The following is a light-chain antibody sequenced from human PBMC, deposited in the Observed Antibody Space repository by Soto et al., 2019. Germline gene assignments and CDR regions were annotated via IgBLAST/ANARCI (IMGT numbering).Light chain of an antibody. CDR1: QGVSSY. CDR3: QHRANWLYT. J-gene: IGKJ2*01. V-gene: IGKV3-11*01. CDR2: DAS. Sequence: ENVLTQSPATLSLSPGERATLSCRASQGVSSYLAWYQQKPGQAPRLLLYDASYRATGIPARFSGSGSGTDFTLTVSSLEAEDFAVYYCQHRANWLYTFGQGTKVEI.